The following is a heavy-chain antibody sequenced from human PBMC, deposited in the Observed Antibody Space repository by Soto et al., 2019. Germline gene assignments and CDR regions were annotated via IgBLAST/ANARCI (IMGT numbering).Heavy chain of an antibody. Sequence: GGSLRLSCASSGFTFISYAMSWVRQAPGKGLEWVSAISGSGGSTYYADSVKGRFTISRDNSKNTLYLQMNSLRAEDTAVYYCAKRYGGNSRPFDYWGQGTLVTVSS. CDR3: AKRYGGNSRPFDY. CDR1: GFTFISYA. J-gene: IGHJ4*02. CDR2: ISGSGGST. V-gene: IGHV3-23*01. D-gene: IGHD4-17*01.